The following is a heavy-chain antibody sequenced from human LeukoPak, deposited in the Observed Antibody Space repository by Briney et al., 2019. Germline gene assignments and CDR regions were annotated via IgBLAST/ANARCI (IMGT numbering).Heavy chain of an antibody. V-gene: IGHV3-48*04. CDR1: GFTFSSYS. CDR2: ISSSSSTI. CDR3: ARDQSQAGAYDFWSGYLFNGMDV. D-gene: IGHD3-3*01. J-gene: IGHJ6*02. Sequence: GGSLRLSCAASGFTFSSYSMNWVRQAPGKGLEWVSYISSSSSTIYYADSVKGRFTISRDNAKNSLYLQMNSLRAEDTAVYYCARDQSQAGAYDFWSGYLFNGMDVWGQGTTVTVSS.